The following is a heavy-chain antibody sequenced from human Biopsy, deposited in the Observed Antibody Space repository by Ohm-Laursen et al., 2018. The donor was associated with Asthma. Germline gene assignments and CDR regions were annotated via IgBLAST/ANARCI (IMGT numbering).Heavy chain of an antibody. CDR3: ARAVDYSHYYGIDV. Sequence: DSVKVSCKTPGYTLNSAGITWLRQDPGHALEWMGWISVYNGNTKVVPKLQDRVTMIPDTSTSTAYMELRSLRSDDTAVYFCARAVDYSHYYGIDVWGQGTTVTVS. CDR1: GYTLNSAG. J-gene: IGHJ6*02. D-gene: IGHD3-10*01. CDR2: ISVYNGNT. V-gene: IGHV1-18*01.